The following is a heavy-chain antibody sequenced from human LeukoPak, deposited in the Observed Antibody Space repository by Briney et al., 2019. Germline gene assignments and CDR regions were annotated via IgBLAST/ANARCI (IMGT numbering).Heavy chain of an antibody. V-gene: IGHV4-31*03. CDR2: IYYSGST. J-gene: IGHJ5*02. CDR3: VGTSDYDFWSGYQNWFDP. Sequence: SQTLSLTCTVSGGSISSGGYYWSWIRQHPGKGLEWIGYIYYSGSTYYNPSLKSRVTISVDTSKNQFSLKLSSVTAADTAVYYCVGTSDYDFWSGYQNWFDPWGQGTLVTVSS. D-gene: IGHD3-3*01. CDR1: GGSISSGGYY.